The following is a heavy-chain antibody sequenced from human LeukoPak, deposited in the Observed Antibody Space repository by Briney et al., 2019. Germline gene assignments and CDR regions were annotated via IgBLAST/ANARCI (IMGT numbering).Heavy chain of an antibody. J-gene: IGHJ5*02. CDR2: IRSSGSTI. CDR3: ARGGYYGSGNDFRFDP. V-gene: IGHV3-11*01. Sequence: GGSLRLSCAASGFTFSDYYMSWIRQAPGKGLEWVSYIRSSGSTIYYADSVKGRFTISRDNAKNSLYLQMNSLRGEDTAVYYCARGGYYGSGNDFRFDPWGQGTLVTVSS. D-gene: IGHD3-10*01. CDR1: GFTFSDYY.